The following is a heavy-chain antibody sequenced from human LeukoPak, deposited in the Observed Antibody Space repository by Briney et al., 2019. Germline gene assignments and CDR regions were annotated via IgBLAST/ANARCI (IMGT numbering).Heavy chain of an antibody. CDR3: AELGITMIGGV. J-gene: IGHJ6*04. Sequence: GGSLRPSCAASGFTFSTYSMNWVRQAPGKGLEWVSYISSSGSTIYYADSVKGRFTISRDNAKNSLYLQMNSLRAEDTAVYYCAELGITMIGGVWGKGTTVTISS. V-gene: IGHV3-48*04. CDR1: GFTFSTYS. CDR2: ISSSGSTI. D-gene: IGHD3-10*02.